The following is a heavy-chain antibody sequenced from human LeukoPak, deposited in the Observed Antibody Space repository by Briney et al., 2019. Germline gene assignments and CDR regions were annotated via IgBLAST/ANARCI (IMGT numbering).Heavy chain of an antibody. V-gene: IGHV1-46*01. J-gene: IGHJ5*02. D-gene: IGHD6-6*01. CDR1: GYTFTSYY. CDR3: ARDFVYSSSSTFDP. CDR2: INPSGGST. Sequence: GASVKVSCKSSGYTFTSYYIHWVRQATGQGLEWMGMINPSGGSTTYAQKFHGRVTMTRDTSTSTVSMGLSRLRSEDTVVYYCARDFVYSSSSTFDPWGQGTLVTVSS.